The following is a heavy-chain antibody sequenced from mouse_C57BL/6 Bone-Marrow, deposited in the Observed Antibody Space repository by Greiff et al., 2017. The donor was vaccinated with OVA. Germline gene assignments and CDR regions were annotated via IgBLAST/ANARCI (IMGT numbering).Heavy chain of an antibody. D-gene: IGHD2-1*01. CDR2: ISYSGST. J-gene: IGHJ1*03. Sequence: VQLKESRPGMVKPSQSLSLTCTVTGYSITSGYDWHWIRHFPGNKLEWMGYISYSGSTNYNPSLKSRISITHDTSKNHFFLKLNSVTTEDTATYYCARDYGNPHWYFDVWGTGTTVTVSS. V-gene: IGHV3-1*01. CDR1: GYSITSGYD. CDR3: ARDYGNPHWYFDV.